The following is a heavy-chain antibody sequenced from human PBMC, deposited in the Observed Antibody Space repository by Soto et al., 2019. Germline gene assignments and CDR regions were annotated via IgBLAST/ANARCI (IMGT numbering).Heavy chain of an antibody. J-gene: IGHJ4*02. D-gene: IGHD2-2*01. CDR3: AKMAGWYHSFDY. V-gene: IGHV3-23*01. CDR2: ISGSGGST. CDR1: GFTFSSYA. Sequence: EVQLLESGGGLVQPGGSLRLSCAASGFTFSSYAMSWVRQAPGKGLEWVSAISGSGGSTYYADSVKGRFTISRDNSKNTLYRQMNSLRTVDTAVYCCAKMAGWYHSFDYWGQGTLVTVSS.